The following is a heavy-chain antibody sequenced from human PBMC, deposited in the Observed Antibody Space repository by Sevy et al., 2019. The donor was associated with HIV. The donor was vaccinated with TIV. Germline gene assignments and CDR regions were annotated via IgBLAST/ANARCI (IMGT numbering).Heavy chain of an antibody. CDR3: ARSLHSSGYYPDAFDI. J-gene: IGHJ3*02. V-gene: IGHV4-34*01. D-gene: IGHD3-22*01. CDR2: INHSGST. Sequence: SESLSLTCAVYGGSFSGYYWSWIRQPPGKGLEWVGEINHSGSTNYNPSLKSRVTISVDTSKNQSSLKLSSVTAADTTVYHSARSLHSSGYYPDAFDIWGQGTMVTVSS. CDR1: GGSFSGYY.